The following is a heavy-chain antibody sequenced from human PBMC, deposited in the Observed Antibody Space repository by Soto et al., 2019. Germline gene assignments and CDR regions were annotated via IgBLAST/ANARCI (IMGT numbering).Heavy chain of an antibody. J-gene: IGHJ6*02. CDR3: ATKQQGYYYGMDV. CDR1: GFTFSSYS. D-gene: IGHD6-13*01. V-gene: IGHV3-64*02. CDR2: ISTNGGTT. Sequence: GGSLRLSCAASGFTFSSYSMHWVRQAPGKGLEYVSAISTNGGTTYYADSVKGRFTISRDNSKNPLYLQMGSLRGEDMAVYYCATKQQGYYYGMDVWGQGTTVTVSS.